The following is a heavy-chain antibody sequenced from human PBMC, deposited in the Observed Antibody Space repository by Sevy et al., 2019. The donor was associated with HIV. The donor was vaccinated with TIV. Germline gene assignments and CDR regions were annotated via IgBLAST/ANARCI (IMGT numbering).Heavy chain of an antibody. CDR3: AHETFGRFES. V-gene: IGHV3-7*01. Sequence: GGSLRLSCAASGFTFSANWMNWVRQAPGKGLEWVANIKADGSDKHYVDSVEGRFTLSRDNAKNLPFLQMNSLRVEDTAVYYCAHETFGRFESWGQGTLVTVSS. D-gene: IGHD3-16*01. CDR2: IKADGSDK. CDR1: GFTFSANW. J-gene: IGHJ4*02.